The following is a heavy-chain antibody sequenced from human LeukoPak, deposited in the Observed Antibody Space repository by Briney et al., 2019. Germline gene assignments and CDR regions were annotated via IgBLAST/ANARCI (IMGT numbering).Heavy chain of an antibody. J-gene: IGHJ3*01. CDR2: INHSGIT. V-gene: IGHV4-34*01. CDR3: ARDRSPWDMVEMSDAFHL. Sequence: SETLSLTCAVSGGSFSGYYWSWIRQSPAKGLEWIGEINHSGITNYNSSLKSRVTISLDKSTNQFSLKLRSVTAADTAVYYCARDRSPWDMVEMSDAFHLWGQGTMVTVSS. CDR1: GGSFSGYY. D-gene: IGHD5-24*01.